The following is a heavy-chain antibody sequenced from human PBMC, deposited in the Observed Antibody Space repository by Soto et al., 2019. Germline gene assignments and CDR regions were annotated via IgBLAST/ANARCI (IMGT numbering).Heavy chain of an antibody. CDR3: ARGLKGYSGYDGPGYYYGMDV. D-gene: IGHD5-12*01. CDR1: GGTFSSYA. J-gene: IGHJ6*02. CDR2: IIPIFGTA. Sequence: QVQLVQSGAEVKKPGSSVKVSCKASGGTFSSYAISWVRQAPGQGLEWMGGIIPIFGTANYAQKFQGRVTITADESTSTAYMELSSLRSEDTAVYYWARGLKGYSGYDGPGYYYGMDVWGQGTTVTVSS. V-gene: IGHV1-69*01.